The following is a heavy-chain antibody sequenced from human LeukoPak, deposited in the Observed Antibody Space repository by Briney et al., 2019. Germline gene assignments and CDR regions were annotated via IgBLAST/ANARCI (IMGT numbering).Heavy chain of an antibody. CDR2: ISSSGSTI. CDR1: GFTFSDYY. D-gene: IGHD4-17*01. CDR3: ARDGPYGDHDALDI. Sequence: GGSLRFSCAASGFTFSDYYMSWIRQAPGKGLEWVSYISSSGSTIYYADSVKGRFTISRDNAKNSLYLQMNSLRAEDTAVFYCARDGPYGDHDALDIWGQGTMVTVSS. J-gene: IGHJ3*02. V-gene: IGHV3-11*01.